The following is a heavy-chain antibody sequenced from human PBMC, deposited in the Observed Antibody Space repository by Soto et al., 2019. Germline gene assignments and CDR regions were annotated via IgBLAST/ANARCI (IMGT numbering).Heavy chain of an antibody. CDR3: ATQTGDLYYYYGMDV. Sequence: SVNVYCKASGGGLSSHTISWVRQAPGQGLEWMGRIIPILGIANYAQKFQGRVTITADKSTSTAYMELSSLRSEDTAVYYCATQTGDLYYYYGMDVWG. D-gene: IGHD7-27*01. CDR1: GGGLSSHT. V-gene: IGHV1-69*02. J-gene: IGHJ6*02. CDR2: IIPILGIA.